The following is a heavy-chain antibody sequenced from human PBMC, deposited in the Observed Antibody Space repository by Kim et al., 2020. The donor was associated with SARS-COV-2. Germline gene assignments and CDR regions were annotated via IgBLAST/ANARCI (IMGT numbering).Heavy chain of an antibody. CDR1: GYLFDIYW. J-gene: IGHJ3*01. CDR2: IYPGDSNS. D-gene: IGHD3-16*01. V-gene: IGHV5-51*01. CDR3: ARHRGSSIFDAADV. Sequence: GESLKISCQGAGYLFDIYWIAWVRQRPGKTLEWMGVIYPGDSNSRYNPSFQGHVTMSVDKSVNAAYLQWTSLEASDSAIYYCARHRGSSIFDAADVWGQG.